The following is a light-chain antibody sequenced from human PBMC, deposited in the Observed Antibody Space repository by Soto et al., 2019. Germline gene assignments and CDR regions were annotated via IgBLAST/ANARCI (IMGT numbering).Light chain of an antibody. CDR2: GVS. Sequence: EIVLTQSPGTLSLSPGGSATLSCRASQGVSSSSLAWYQQKPGQAPRLLCFGVSNRSAGVPDRFGGSGSGADFTLAISRLEPEDFAVYYCQQYGGSPLTFGGGTKVDIK. V-gene: IGKV3-20*01. CDR3: QQYGGSPLT. CDR1: QGVSSSS. J-gene: IGKJ4*01.